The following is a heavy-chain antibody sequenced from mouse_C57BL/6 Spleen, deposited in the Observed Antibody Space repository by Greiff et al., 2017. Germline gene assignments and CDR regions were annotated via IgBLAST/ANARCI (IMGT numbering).Heavy chain of an antibody. CDR1: GYTFTDYN. D-gene: IGHD1-1*01. V-gene: IGHV1-22*01. CDR2: INPNTGGT. J-gene: IGHJ1*03. Sequence: EVQLQQSGPELVKPGASVKMSCKASGYTFTDYNMHWVKQSHGKSLEWIGYINPNTGGTSYNQKFKGKATLTVNKSSSTSDREIRSLASEESAVYYCARGVLRSYWYFDVWGTETTGTDSS. CDR3: ARGVLRSYWYFDV.